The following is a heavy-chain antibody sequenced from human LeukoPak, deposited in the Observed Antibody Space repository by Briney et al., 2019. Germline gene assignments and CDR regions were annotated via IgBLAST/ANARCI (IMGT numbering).Heavy chain of an antibody. CDR3: AKGENYYDSSGYYY. D-gene: IGHD3-22*01. V-gene: IGHV3-23*01. CDR1: GFTFSSYA. Sequence: GGSLRLSCAASGFTFSSYAMSWVRQAPGKGLEWVSAISGSGGSTYYADSVKGRSTISRDNSKNTLYLQMNSLRAEDTAVYYCAKGENYYDSSGYYYWGQGTLVTVSS. J-gene: IGHJ4*02. CDR2: ISGSGGST.